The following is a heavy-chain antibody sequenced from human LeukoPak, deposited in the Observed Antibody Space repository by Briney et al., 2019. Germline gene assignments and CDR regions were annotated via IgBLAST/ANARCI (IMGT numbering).Heavy chain of an antibody. CDR1: GGSISSGDYY. Sequence: SQTLSLTCTVSGGSISSGDYYWSWIRQPPGKGLEWFGYIYYSGSTYYNPSLKSRVTISVDTSKNQFSLKLSSVTAADTAVYYCARDASTYYYYYGMDVWGQGTTVTVSS. CDR3: ARDASTYYYYYGMDV. CDR2: IYYSGST. J-gene: IGHJ6*02. D-gene: IGHD5/OR15-5a*01. V-gene: IGHV4-30-4*01.